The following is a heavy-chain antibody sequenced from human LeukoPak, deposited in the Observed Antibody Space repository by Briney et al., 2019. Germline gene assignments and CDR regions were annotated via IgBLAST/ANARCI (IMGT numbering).Heavy chain of an antibody. CDR2: INPNSGGT. D-gene: IGHD5-18*01. J-gene: IGHJ6*02. V-gene: IGHV1-2*02. CDR1: GYTFTGYY. CDR3: AREYSYGYGPYYGMDV. Sequence: ASVKVSCKASGYTFTGYYMHWVRQAPGQGLEWMGWINPNSGGTNYAQKFQGRVTMTRDTSISTAYMELSRLRSDDTAVYYSAREYSYGYGPYYGMDVWGQGTTVTVSS.